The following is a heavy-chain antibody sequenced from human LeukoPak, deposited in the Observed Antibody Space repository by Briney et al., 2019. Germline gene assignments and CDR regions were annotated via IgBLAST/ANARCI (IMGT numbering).Heavy chain of an antibody. D-gene: IGHD3-10*01. CDR2: IYTSGTT. CDR3: ARSRPLYASGNFYNVDAFDI. V-gene: IGHV4-4*07. Sequence: SETLSLACTVSDDSLSGYYCQWIRQSAGKGLEWIGRIYTSGTTNYSPSLNSRVNLSVDTSKRQFSLKLSSVTAADTAVYYCARSRPLYASGNFYNVDAFDIWGQGTMVTVSS. CDR1: DDSLSGYY. J-gene: IGHJ3*02.